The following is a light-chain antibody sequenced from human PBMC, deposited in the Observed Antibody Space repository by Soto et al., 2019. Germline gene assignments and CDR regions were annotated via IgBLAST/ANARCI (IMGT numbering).Light chain of an antibody. V-gene: IGLV3-21*04. CDR2: YDS. CDR3: QVCDISSDHHVV. CDR1: NIGRKS. J-gene: IGLJ2*01. Sequence: SYALTQPPSVSVAPGKTARITCGGNNIGRKSVHWYQQKPGQAPVLVIYYDSDRPSGIPERFSGYNSGNTATLTISRVEAGDEPDYYCQVCDISSDHHVVFGGRTKLTVL.